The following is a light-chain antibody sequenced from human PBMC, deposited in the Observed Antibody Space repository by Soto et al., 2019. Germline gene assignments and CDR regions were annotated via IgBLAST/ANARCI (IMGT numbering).Light chain of an antibody. V-gene: IGKV2-30*01. Sequence: DVVMTQSPLSLPVTLGQPASISCRSSQSLVYSDGNTYLNWFQQRPGQSPRRLIYKVSNRDSGVPDRFSGSASGTDFTLKISRVEAEDVGVYYFMQGTHWPPVFRRTGRPVSSPFGQGTKLEIK. CDR3: MQGTHWPPVFRRTGRPVSSP. CDR1: QSLVYSDGNTY. CDR2: KVS. J-gene: IGKJ2*01.